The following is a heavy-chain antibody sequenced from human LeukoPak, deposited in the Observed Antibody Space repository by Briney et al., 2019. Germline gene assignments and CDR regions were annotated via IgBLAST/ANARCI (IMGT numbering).Heavy chain of an antibody. CDR2: IWFDGSAE. V-gene: IGHV3-33*01. D-gene: IGHD1-14*01. CDR3: ARDLNREDFDY. CDR1: GFSFSSYD. Sequence: GKSLRLSCAASGFSFSSYDMHWVRQAPGKGLEWVAIIWFDGSAEYYGDSVKGRFTISRDNSKNILYLQMNSLRVEDTAVYCARDLNREDFDYWGQGTLVAVSS. J-gene: IGHJ4*02.